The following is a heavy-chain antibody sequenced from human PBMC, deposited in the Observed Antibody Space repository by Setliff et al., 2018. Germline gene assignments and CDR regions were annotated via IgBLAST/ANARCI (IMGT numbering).Heavy chain of an antibody. V-gene: IGHV3-7*01. J-gene: IGHJ2*01. CDR1: GFPFSIYS. D-gene: IGHD3-16*02. CDR3: AREGDYDYVWGSYRYWHFDL. CDR2: IKQDESEK. Sequence: PGGSLRLSCAASGFPFSIYSMHWVRQAPGKGLEWVANIKQDESEKHYVGSVKGRFTISRDNAKNSLYLQMNSLRAEDTAVYYCAREGDYDYVWGSYRYWHFDLWGRGTLVTVS.